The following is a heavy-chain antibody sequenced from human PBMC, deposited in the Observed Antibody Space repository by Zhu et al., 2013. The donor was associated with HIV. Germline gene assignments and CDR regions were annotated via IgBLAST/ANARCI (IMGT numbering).Heavy chain of an antibody. CDR2: IYHSGST. V-gene: IGHV4-38-2*02. D-gene: IGHD3-10*01. CDR3: ARRSHRSNYYVDP. J-gene: IGHJ5*02. CDR1: GYSISSGYY. Sequence: VQLQESGPGLVKPSETLSLTCTVSGYSISSGYYWGWIRQPPGKGLEWIGSIYHSGSTYYNPSLKSRVTISVDTSKNQFSLKLSSVTAADTAVYYCARRSHRSNYYVDPWGQGTLVTVSS.